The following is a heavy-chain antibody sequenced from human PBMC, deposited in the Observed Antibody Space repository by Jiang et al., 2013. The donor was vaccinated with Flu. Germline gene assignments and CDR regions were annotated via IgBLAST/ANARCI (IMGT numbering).Heavy chain of an antibody. V-gene: IGHV4-31*03. CDR1: GGAINNGGYY. CDR2: IFSSGSA. D-gene: IGHD5-24*01. CDR3: ARDSSDGYYVD. Sequence: GSGLVKPSETLSLICNVSGGAINNGGYYWTWIRQNPEKGLEWIGFIFSSGSAYYSPSLKSRVYMSVDTSKNQFSLRLESVTAADTAVYYCARDSSDGYYVDWGQGTLVTVSS. J-gene: IGHJ4*02.